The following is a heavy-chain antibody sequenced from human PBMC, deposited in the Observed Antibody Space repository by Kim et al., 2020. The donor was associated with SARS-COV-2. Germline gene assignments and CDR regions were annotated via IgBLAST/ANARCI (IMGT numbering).Heavy chain of an antibody. V-gene: IGHV3-30*04. CDR3: ARETDGYNIGAYGMDV. J-gene: IGHJ6*02. CDR1: GFTFSRYG. D-gene: IGHD5-18*01. CDR2: ISYDGSDR. Sequence: GGSLRLSCAASGFTFSRYGMDWVRQAPGKGLEWVAAISYDGSDRYYADSVKGRVTISRDNSKNTLYLQMNSLRAEDTAVYYCARETDGYNIGAYGMDVWGQGTTVTVSS.